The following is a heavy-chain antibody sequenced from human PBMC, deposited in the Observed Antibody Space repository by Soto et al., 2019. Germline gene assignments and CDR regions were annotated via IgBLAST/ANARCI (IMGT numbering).Heavy chain of an antibody. CDR2: MNPNSGNT. V-gene: IGHV1-8*01. J-gene: IGHJ6*03. D-gene: IGHD3-10*01. CDR1: GYTFTSYD. Sequence: EASVKVSCKASGYTFTSYDINWVRQATGQGLEWMGWMNPNSGNTGYAQKFQGRVTMTRNTSISTAYMELSSLRSEDTAVYYCARAYYGSGSDYYYYYMDVWGKGTTVTVSS. CDR3: ARAYYGSGSDYYYYYMDV.